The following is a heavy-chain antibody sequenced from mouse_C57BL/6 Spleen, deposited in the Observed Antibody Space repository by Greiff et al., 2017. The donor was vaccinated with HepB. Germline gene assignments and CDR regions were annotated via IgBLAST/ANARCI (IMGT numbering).Heavy chain of an antibody. CDR1: GYTFTSYD. J-gene: IGHJ1*03. D-gene: IGHD1-1*01. CDR2: IYPRDGST. CDR3: ARGRSSGSSSHWYFDV. V-gene: IGHV1-85*01. Sequence: QVQLKESGPELVKPGASVKLSCKASGYTFTSYDINWVKQRPGQGLEWIGWIYPRDGSTKYNEKFKGKATLTVDTSSSTAYMELHSLTSEDSAVYFCARGRSSGSSSHWYFDVWGTGTTVTVSS.